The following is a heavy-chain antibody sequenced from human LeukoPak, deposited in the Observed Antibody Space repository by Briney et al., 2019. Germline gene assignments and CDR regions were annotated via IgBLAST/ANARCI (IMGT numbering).Heavy chain of an antibody. D-gene: IGHD3-10*01. V-gene: IGHV3-23*01. Sequence: GGSLRLSCAASGFTFSSYGMSWVRQAPGKGLEWVSAISGSGGSTYYADSVKGRFTISRDNSKNTLYLQMNSLRAEDTAVYYXXXXXXXXXELFAEDSNWFDPWGQGTLVTVSS. CDR2: ISGSGGST. CDR3: XXXXXXXXELFAEDSNWFDP. CDR1: GFTFSSYG. J-gene: IGHJ5*02.